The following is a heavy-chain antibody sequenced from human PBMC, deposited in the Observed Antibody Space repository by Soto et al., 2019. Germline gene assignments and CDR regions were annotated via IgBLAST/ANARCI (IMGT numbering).Heavy chain of an antibody. CDR2: ISAYNGNT. Sequence: QVQLVQSGAEVKKPGASVKVSCKASGYTFTSYGISWVRQAPGQGLEWMGWISAYNGNTNYAQKLQGRVTMTTDTSTSTAYMELRSLRSDDTAVYYCARVENSGLRYYVDILTGYFPDYWGQGTLVTVSS. J-gene: IGHJ4*02. D-gene: IGHD3-9*01. CDR3: ARVENSGLRYYVDILTGYFPDY. V-gene: IGHV1-18*01. CDR1: GYTFTSYG.